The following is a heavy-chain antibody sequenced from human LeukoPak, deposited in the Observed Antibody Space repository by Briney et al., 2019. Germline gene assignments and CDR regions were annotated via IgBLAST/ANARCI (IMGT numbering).Heavy chain of an antibody. D-gene: IGHD4-23*01. CDR3: ARRATTVVNGFDP. Sequence: GSLRLSCAASGFTFSSHWMHWVRQAPGKGLVWVSRINTDGSSTDYADSVKGRFTISRDNAKNTLYLQMNSLRAEDTAVYYCARRATTVVNGFDPWGQGTLVTVSS. V-gene: IGHV3-74*01. J-gene: IGHJ5*02. CDR2: INTDGSST. CDR1: GFTFSSHW.